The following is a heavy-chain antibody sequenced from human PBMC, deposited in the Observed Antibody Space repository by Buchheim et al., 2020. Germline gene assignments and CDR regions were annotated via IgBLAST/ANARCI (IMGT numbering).Heavy chain of an antibody. J-gene: IGHJ4*02. CDR3: AKIPLYSSSWPPVY. Sequence: EVPLLESGGGLIQAGGSLRLSCVASRISFKNYAMSWVRQGPGKGLERVASISDSGSTVNYAGSVKGRVTVSRENSRNTLYLQMNDLRTEDTAVYYCAKIPLYSSSWPPVYWGQGTL. CDR2: ISDSGSTV. CDR1: RISFKNYA. V-gene: IGHV3-23*01. D-gene: IGHD6-13*01.